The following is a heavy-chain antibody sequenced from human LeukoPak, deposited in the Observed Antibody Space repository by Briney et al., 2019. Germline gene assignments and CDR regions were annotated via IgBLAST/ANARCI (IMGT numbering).Heavy chain of an antibody. CDR2: INWNGGST. D-gene: IGHD3-3*01. V-gene: IGHV3-20*01. CDR3: ARALYYDFWSGSPDDAFDI. CDR1: GFTFDDYG. Sequence: GGSLRLSCAASGFTFDDYGMSWVRQAPGKGLEWVSGINWNGGSTGYADSVKGRFTISRDNGKNSLYLQMNSLRAEDTALYHCARALYYDFWSGSPDDAFDIWGQGTMVTVSS. J-gene: IGHJ3*02.